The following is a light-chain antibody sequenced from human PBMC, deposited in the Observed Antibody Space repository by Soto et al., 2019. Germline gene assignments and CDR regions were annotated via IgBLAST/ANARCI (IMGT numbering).Light chain of an antibody. J-gene: IGKJ2*01. CDR1: QSVSSSY. V-gene: IGKV3-20*01. CDR3: QQCGSSGT. CDR2: GAS. Sequence: EIVLTQSPGILSLSPGERATLSCRASQSVSSSYLAWYRQKPGQAPRLLIYGASSRATGIPDRFSGSGSGTAFTLTISRLEPEDFAMYYCQQCGSSGTFGQGTKLEIK.